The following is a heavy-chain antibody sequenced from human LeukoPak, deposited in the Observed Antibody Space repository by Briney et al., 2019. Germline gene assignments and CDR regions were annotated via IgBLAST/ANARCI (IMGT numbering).Heavy chain of an antibody. CDR3: ARETDYYDSSGLDY. CDR1: GFTFSSYA. D-gene: IGHD3-22*01. V-gene: IGHV3-30-3*01. Sequence: GGSLRLSCAASGFTFSSYAMHWVRQAPDKGLEWVAVISYDGSNKYYADSVKGRFTISRDNSKNTLYLQMNSLRAEDTAVYYCARETDYYDSSGLDYWGQGTLVTVSS. J-gene: IGHJ4*02. CDR2: ISYDGSNK.